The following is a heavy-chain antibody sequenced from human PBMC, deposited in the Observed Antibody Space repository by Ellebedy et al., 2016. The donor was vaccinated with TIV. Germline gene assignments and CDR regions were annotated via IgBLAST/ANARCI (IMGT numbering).Heavy chain of an antibody. J-gene: IGHJ4*02. CDR1: GFPFSTSW. D-gene: IGHD1-1*01. Sequence: GESLKISCAVSGFPFSTSWMSWVRQAPGQGLEWVANMNGDGNERYYVDSVEGRFTISRDKTRNSLYLQMKRLRADDTAVYYCTKDGSGTMNFWGQGTLVTVSS. V-gene: IGHV3-7*01. CDR2: MNGDGNER. CDR3: TKDGSGTMNF.